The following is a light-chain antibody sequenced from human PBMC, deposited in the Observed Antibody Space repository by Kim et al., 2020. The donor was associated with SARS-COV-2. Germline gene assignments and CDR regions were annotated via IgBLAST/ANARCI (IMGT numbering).Light chain of an antibody. CDR1: KSIISY. J-gene: IGKJ1*01. CDR2: AAS. Sequence: ASVGDRITITCLASKSIISYLNWYQQKPGKAPKLLIYAASSLQSGVPSRFSGSGSGTDFTLTISSLQPEDFATYYCQQSYSTPSTFVQGTTVDIK. V-gene: IGKV1-39*01. CDR3: QQSYSTPST.